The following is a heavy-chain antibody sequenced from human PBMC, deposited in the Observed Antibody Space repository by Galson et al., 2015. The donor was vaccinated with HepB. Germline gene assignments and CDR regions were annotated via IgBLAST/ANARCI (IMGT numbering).Heavy chain of an antibody. CDR3: ARVRFGELLSLDY. Sequence: SLRLSCAASGFTFSSYAMHWVRQAPGKGLEWVAVISYDGSNKYYADSVKGRFTISRDNSKNTLYLQMNSLRAEDTAVYYCARVRFGELLSLDYWGQGTLVTVSS. CDR2: ISYDGSNK. D-gene: IGHD3-10*01. CDR1: GFTFSSYA. J-gene: IGHJ4*02. V-gene: IGHV3-30*04.